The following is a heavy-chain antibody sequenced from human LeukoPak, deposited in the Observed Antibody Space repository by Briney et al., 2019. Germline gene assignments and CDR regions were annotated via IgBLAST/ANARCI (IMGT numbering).Heavy chain of an antibody. Sequence: PGGSLRLSCAASGFTFSSYGMHWVRQAPGKGLEWVAMIWYDGSNTYYADSVKGRFTISRDNSKNTLFLQMDSLRAEDTAVYYCAGARYTVTPFDYWGQGTLVTVSS. CDR3: AGARYTVTPFDY. CDR2: IWYDGSNT. J-gene: IGHJ4*02. V-gene: IGHV3-33*01. D-gene: IGHD4-17*01. CDR1: GFTFSSYG.